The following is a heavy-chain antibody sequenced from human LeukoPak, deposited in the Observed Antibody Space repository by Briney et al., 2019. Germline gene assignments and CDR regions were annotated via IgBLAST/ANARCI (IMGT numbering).Heavy chain of an antibody. CDR2: IVVGSGNT. CDR3: AAPTGALYYYYGMDV. J-gene: IGHJ6*02. Sequence: SVKVSCKASGYTFTSYAVQWVRQARGQRLEWIGWIVVGSGNTNYAQKFQERVTITRDMSTSTAYMELSSLRSEDTAVYYCAAPTGALYYYYGMDVWGQGTTVTVSS. D-gene: IGHD1-14*01. CDR1: GYTFTSYA. V-gene: IGHV1-58*01.